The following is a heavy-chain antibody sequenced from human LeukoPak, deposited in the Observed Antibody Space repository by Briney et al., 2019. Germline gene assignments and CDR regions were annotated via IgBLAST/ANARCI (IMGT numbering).Heavy chain of an antibody. V-gene: IGHV4-34*01. CDR3: ATSALDYGDFDSLFDY. CDR2: INHSGST. CDR1: GGSFSGYY. D-gene: IGHD4-17*01. Sequence: SETLSLTCAVYGGSFSGYYWSWIRQPPGKGLEWIGEINHSGSTNYNPSLKSRVTISVGTSKNQFSLKLSSVTAADTAVYYCATSALDYGDFDSLFDYWGQGTLVTVSS. J-gene: IGHJ4*02.